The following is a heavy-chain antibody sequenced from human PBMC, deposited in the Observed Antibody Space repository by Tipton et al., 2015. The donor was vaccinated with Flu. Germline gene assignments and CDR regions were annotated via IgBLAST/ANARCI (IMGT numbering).Heavy chain of an antibody. D-gene: IGHD2-8*02. CDR3: AKHCSGGLCYNSYAMDV. Sequence: TLSLTCTVSGDSISNNYWSWIRQPPGKGLEWIGHFYSSGNTNYNPSLKSRVTLSVDTSKNQFSLMLTSVTAADTAVYYCAKHCSGGLCYNSYAMDVWGQGTSVTVSS. V-gene: IGHV4-59*03. J-gene: IGHJ6*02. CDR2: FYSSGNT. CDR1: GDSISNNY.